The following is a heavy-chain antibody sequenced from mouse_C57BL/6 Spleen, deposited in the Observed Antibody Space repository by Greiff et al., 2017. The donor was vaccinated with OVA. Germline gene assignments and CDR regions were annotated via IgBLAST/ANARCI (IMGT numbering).Heavy chain of an antibody. V-gene: IGHV5-16*01. D-gene: IGHD1-1*01. J-gene: IGHJ2*01. CDR3: ARSGRSDVDY. CDR1: GFTFSDYY. CDR2: INYDGSST. Sequence: EVMLVESEGGLVQPGSSMKLSCTASGFTFSDYYMAWVRQVPEKGLEWVANINYDGSSTYYLDSLKSRFIISRDNAKNILYLQMSSLKSEDTATYYCARSGRSDVDYWGQGTTLTVSS.